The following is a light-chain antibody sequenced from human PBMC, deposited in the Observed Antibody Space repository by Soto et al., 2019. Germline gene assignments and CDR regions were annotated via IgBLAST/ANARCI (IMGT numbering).Light chain of an antibody. V-gene: IGKV3-20*01. J-gene: IGKJ1*01. CDR3: QQYGSSQWT. CDR2: GAS. CDR1: QSVSSSY. Sequence: MVLTQSPATLSLWPWERARLSCRGRQSVSSSYLAWYQQKPGQAPRLLIYGASSRATGIPDRFSGSGSGTDFTLTISRLEPEDFAVYYCQQYGSSQWTFGQGTKVDIK.